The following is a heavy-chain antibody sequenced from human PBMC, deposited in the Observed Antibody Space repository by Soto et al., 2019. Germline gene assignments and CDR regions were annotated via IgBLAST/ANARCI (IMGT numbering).Heavy chain of an antibody. CDR1: GFSFSNRA. V-gene: IGHV3-30*18. Sequence: QVQLVESGGGVVQPGRSLRLSCAASGFSFSNRAMHWVRQAPGKGLEWVAFISFDGSDKYYADSVKGRCTISRDNSKNTVYLQMNSLTSEDTAVYVCAKDNPDVDYWGQGTLVTVSS. J-gene: IGHJ4*02. CDR3: AKDNPDVDY. CDR2: ISFDGSDK.